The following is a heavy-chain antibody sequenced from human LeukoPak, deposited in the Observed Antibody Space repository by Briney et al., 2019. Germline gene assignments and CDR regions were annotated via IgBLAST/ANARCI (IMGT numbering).Heavy chain of an antibody. V-gene: IGHV4-4*02. J-gene: IGHJ6*03. D-gene: IGHD3-3*01. CDR3: ARGDFWSGYRYYYYYYMDV. CDR1: GGSISSSNW. Sequence: SGTLSLTCAVSGGSISSSNWWSWVRQPPGKGLEWIGEIYHSRSTNYNPSLKSRVTISVDKSKNQFSLKLSSVTAADTAVYYCARGDFWSGYRYYYYYYMDVWGKGTTVTVSS. CDR2: IYHSRST.